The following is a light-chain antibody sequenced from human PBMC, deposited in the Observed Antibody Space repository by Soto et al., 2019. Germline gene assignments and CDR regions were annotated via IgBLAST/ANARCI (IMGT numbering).Light chain of an antibody. CDR2: GAS. CDR1: QSVSSGY. V-gene: IGKV3-20*01. Sequence: EIVLTHSPGTLSLSPGERATLSCRASQSVSSGYLAWYQQKPGQAPRLLIYGASSRATGIPDRFSGSGSVTDFTLTSSRLEPEDFAVYYCQQYGRSPHPFGQGTNLEIK. CDR3: QQYGRSPHP. J-gene: IGKJ2*01.